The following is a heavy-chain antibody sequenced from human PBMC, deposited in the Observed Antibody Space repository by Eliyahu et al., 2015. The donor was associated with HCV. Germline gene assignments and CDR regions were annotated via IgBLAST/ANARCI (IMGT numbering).Heavy chain of an antibody. CDR3: ARGHDLDAFDI. CDR1: GGXISSGVYY. CDR2: IYYSGRN. V-gene: IGHV4-30-4*08. J-gene: IGHJ3*02. Sequence: QVQLQESGPGLVKPSQTLSLTCTVSGGXISSGVYYXSWIRQPPGKGLEWIGYIYYSGRNYRNPSLRSRLTISVDTSKNQLSLKVSSVTAADTAVYYCARGHDLDAFDIWGQGTMVTVSS.